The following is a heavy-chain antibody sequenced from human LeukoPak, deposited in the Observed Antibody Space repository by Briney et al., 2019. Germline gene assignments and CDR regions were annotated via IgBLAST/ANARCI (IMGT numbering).Heavy chain of an antibody. D-gene: IGHD3-3*01. J-gene: IGHJ6*03. V-gene: IGHV3-23*01. CDR3: AKDGPYYDFWSAYGTDSYYYYMDV. CDR2: ISGSGGST. Sequence: PGGSLRLSCAASGFTFSSYAMSWVRQAPGKGLEWVSAISGSGGSTYYADSVKGRFTISRDNSKNTLYLQMNSLRAEDTAVYYCAKDGPYYDFWSAYGTDSYYYYMDVWGKGTTVTVSS. CDR1: GFTFSSYA.